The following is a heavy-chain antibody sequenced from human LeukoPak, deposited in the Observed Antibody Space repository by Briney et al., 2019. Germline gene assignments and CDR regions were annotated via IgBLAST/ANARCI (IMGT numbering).Heavy chain of an antibody. CDR1: GGSISSYY. D-gene: IGHD3-22*01. J-gene: IGHJ4*02. V-gene: IGHV4-59*08. CDR3: ARRRDSSGYVDY. Sequence: SETLSLTCTVSGGSISSYYWSWMRQPPGKGLEWIGYIYYSGSTNYNPSLKSRVTISVDTSKNQFSLKLSSVTAADTAVYYCARRRDSSGYVDYWGQGTLVTVSS. CDR2: IYYSGST.